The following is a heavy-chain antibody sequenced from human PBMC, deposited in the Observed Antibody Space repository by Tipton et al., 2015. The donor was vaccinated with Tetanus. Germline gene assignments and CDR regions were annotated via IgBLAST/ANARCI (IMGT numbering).Heavy chain of an antibody. J-gene: IGHJ3*02. CDR1: GGSISNYY. Sequence: LVQPSETLSLTCSVSGGSISNYYWNWIRQPAGKGLEWIGRIYVTGAINYSPALQSQVTMSVDTAKNHFSLRLSPVTAADAAMYYCAREDVYYHDGSGFYAFDIWGRGTMVAVSS. CDR2: IYVTGAI. V-gene: IGHV4-4*07. CDR3: AREDVYYHDGSGFYAFDI. D-gene: IGHD3-22*01.